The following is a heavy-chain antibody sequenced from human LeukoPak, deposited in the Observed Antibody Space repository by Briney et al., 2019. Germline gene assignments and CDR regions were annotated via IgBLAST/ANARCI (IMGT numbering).Heavy chain of an antibody. CDR1: GFTFSSYA. J-gene: IGHJ4*02. D-gene: IGHD3-10*01. V-gene: IGHV3-23*01. CDR3: AKDVSYYGSGSDDY. CDR2: ISGSGGSP. Sequence: GGSLRLSCAASGFTFSSYALSWVRQAPGKGLEGVSAISGSGGSPHYADSVKGRFTISRDNSKNTLYLQMNSLRAEDTAVYYCAKDVSYYGSGSDDYWGQGTLVTVSS.